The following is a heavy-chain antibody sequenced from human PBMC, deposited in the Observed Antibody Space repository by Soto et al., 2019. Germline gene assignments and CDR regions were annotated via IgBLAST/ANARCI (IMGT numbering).Heavy chain of an antibody. J-gene: IGHJ5*02. CDR1: GYTFSSYD. D-gene: IGHD1-26*01. V-gene: IGHV1-18*01. CDR3: VRGQWELRS. Sequence: QVQLVQSGAEVTKPGASVKVSCKASGYTFSSYDITWVRQAPGQGLDWVGWISTYNGNPKYAQKVQGIVTMTTATATSTAYLELRGLRSDDTAVYYCVRGQWELRSWGQGTLVTVSS. CDR2: ISTYNGNP.